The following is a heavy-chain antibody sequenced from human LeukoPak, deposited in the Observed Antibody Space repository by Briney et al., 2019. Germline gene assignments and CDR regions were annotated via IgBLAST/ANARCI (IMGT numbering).Heavy chain of an antibody. CDR2: IYYSGSS. D-gene: IGHD6-13*01. CDR1: GASININNYY. Sequence: PSQTLSLTCSVSGASININNYYWSWIRQHPGKGLEWIGYIYYSGSSYYTPSLQSRVRLSVDTSKNQFSLRLSSVTAADTAVYYCARQAYSSNLGWFDPWGQGTLVTVSS. J-gene: IGHJ5*02. CDR3: ARQAYSSNLGWFDP. V-gene: IGHV4-31*03.